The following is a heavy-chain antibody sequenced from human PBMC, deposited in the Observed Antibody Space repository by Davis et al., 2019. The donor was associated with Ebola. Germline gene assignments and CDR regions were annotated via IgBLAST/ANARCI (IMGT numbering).Heavy chain of an antibody. D-gene: IGHD1/OR15-1a*01. CDR3: AGRAEQAMFRGGVLDI. Sequence: SRKAPVYTHPNHRFSWVRQMPGQGLEWMWNIHPGDSDARYNPSPQGHVTFSADKSINTAYLHWSSLKSSDTAMYFCAGRAEQAMFRGGVLDIWGQGTMVTVSS. J-gene: IGHJ3*02. CDR2: IHPGDSDA. V-gene: IGHV5-51*01. CDR1: VYTHPNHR.